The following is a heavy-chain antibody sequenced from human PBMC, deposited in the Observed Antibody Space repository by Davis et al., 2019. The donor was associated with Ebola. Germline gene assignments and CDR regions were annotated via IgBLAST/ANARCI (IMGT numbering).Heavy chain of an antibody. V-gene: IGHV4-61*01. D-gene: IGHD5-18*01. Sequence: SETLSLTCAVSGGSISSSNWWSWIRQPPGKGLEWIGYIYYSGSTNYNPSLKSRVTISVDTSKNQFSLKLSSVTAADTAVYYCARGEDTAMVTGYYGMDVWGQGTTVTVSS. J-gene: IGHJ6*02. CDR1: GGSISSSNW. CDR3: ARGEDTAMVTGYYGMDV. CDR2: IYYSGST.